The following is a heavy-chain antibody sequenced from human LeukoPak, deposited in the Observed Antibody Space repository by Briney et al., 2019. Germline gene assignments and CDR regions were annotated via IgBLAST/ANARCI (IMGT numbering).Heavy chain of an antibody. Sequence: SETLSLTCTVSGGSISSGGYYWSWIRQHPGKGLEWIGYIYYSGSTYYNPSLKSRVTISVDTSKNQFSLKLSSVTAADTAVYYCARGGLRLGELSPVDYWGQGTLVTVSS. CDR3: ARGGLRLGELSPVDY. CDR2: IYYSGST. CDR1: GGSISSGGYY. J-gene: IGHJ4*02. V-gene: IGHV4-31*03. D-gene: IGHD3-16*02.